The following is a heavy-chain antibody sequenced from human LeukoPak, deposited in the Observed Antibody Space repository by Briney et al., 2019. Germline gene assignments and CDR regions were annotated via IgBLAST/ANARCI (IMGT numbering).Heavy chain of an antibody. CDR2: ISSTSST. CDR1: GFTLSSYS. D-gene: IGHD3-16*01. Sequence: GGSLRLSCAASGFTLSSYSMNWVRQAPGKGLEWVSFISSTSSTYYADSVKGRFTISRDNAKNSLYLQMNSLRAEDTSVYYCARDVWWASDYWGQGTLVTVSS. J-gene: IGHJ4*02. CDR3: ARDVWWASDY. V-gene: IGHV3-48*01.